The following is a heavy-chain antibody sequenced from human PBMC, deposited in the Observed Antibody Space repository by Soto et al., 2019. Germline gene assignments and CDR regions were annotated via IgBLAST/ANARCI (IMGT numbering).Heavy chain of an antibody. CDR2: ITGSGTNT. J-gene: IGHJ6*02. V-gene: IGHV3-23*01. D-gene: IGHD2-21*02. CDR1: GFTFSSYG. Sequence: GGSLRLSCAASGFTFSSYGMHWVRQAPGKGLEWVSAITGSGTNTYYADSVKGRFTISTDKSTNTLYLQMSNLRAEDTAIYYCAKDDPGDFYSYYGLDVWGQGTTVTVSS. CDR3: AKDDPGDFYSYYGLDV.